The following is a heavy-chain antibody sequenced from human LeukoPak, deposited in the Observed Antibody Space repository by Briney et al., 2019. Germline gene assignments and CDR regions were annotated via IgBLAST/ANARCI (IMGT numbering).Heavy chain of an antibody. CDR3: ARGFPSSSWPYYYYYMGV. D-gene: IGHD6-13*01. J-gene: IGHJ6*03. Sequence: GASVKVSCKVSGYTLTELSMHWVRQAPGKGLEWMGGFDPEDGETIYAQKFQGRVTMTRNTSISTAYMELSSLRSEDTAVYYCARGFPSSSWPYYYYYMGVWGKGTTVTISS. CDR1: GYTLTELS. V-gene: IGHV1-24*01. CDR2: FDPEDGET.